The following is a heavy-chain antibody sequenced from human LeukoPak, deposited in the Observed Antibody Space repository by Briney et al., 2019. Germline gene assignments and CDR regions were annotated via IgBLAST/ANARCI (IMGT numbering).Heavy chain of an antibody. D-gene: IGHD3-16*01. CDR1: GFTVSSNY. J-gene: IGHJ5*02. CDR3: ARDGGGGFDP. Sequence: GGSLRLSCAASGFTVSSNYMSWVRQAPGKGLEWVSSISSSSSYIYYADSVKGRFTISRDNAKNSLYLQMNGLRAEETAVYYCARDGGGGFDPWGQGTLVTVSS. CDR2: ISSSSSYI. V-gene: IGHV3-21*01.